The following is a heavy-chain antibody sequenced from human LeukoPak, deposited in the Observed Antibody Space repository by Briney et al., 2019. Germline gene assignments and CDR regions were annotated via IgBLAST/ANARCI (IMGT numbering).Heavy chain of an antibody. J-gene: IGHJ4*02. CDR3: AREVTIFGVDIFDY. CDR1: GYTCTSYG. V-gene: IGHV1-18*01. D-gene: IGHD3-3*01. Sequence: GASVKVSCKASGYTCTSYGISWVRQAPGQGLEWMGWISAYNGNTNYAQKLQGRVTMTTDTSTSTAYMELRSLRSDDTAVYYCAREVTIFGVDIFDYWGQGTLVTVSS. CDR2: ISAYNGNT.